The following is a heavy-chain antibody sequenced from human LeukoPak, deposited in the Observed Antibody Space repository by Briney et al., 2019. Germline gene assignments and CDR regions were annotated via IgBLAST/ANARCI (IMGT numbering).Heavy chain of an antibody. V-gene: IGHV3-66*01. CDR1: GFTVSSNY. CDR2: IYSDGST. J-gene: IGHJ6*02. D-gene: IGHD3-9*01. Sequence: GGSLRLSCAASGFTVSSNYMSWVRQAPGKGLEWVSVIYSDGSTYYADSVKGRFTISRDNSKNTLYLQMNSLRAEDTAVYYCTRDLMDYDVSTGLHHYYMDVWGQGTTVTVSS. CDR3: TRDLMDYDVSTGLHHYYMDV.